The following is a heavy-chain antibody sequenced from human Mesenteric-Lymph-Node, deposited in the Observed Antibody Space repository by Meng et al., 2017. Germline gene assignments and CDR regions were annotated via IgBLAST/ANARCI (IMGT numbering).Heavy chain of an antibody. Sequence: GGSLRLSCAASGFTFTSYAMSWVRQAPGKGLEWVSGIGGSGDSTYYADSAKGRFTISRDNPKNTLYLQMNSLRVEDTAVYYCARAPDFVYLDYWGQGTLVTVSS. CDR1: GFTFTSYA. CDR2: IGGSGDST. V-gene: IGHV3-23*01. D-gene: IGHD2-21*02. J-gene: IGHJ4*02. CDR3: ARAPDFVYLDY.